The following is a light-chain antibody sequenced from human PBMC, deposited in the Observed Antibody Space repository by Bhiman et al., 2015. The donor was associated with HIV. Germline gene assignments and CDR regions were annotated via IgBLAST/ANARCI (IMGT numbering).Light chain of an antibody. CDR3: GTWDSSLSAGV. CDR1: SSNIGNNY. CDR2: ENN. Sequence: TQPPSVSAAPGQKVTISCSGSSSNIGNNYVSWYQQLPETAPKLLIYENNKRPSGIPDRFSGSKSGTSATLGITGLQTGDEADYYCGTWDSSLSAGVFGGGTKLTVL. V-gene: IGLV1-51*02. J-gene: IGLJ2*01.